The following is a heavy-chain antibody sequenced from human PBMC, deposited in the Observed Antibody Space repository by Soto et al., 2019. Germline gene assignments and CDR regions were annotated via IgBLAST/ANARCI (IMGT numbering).Heavy chain of an antibody. D-gene: IGHD6-6*01. CDR3: ARGGSSSYFDY. CDR1: GGSISSGDYY. V-gene: IGHV4-30-4*01. J-gene: IGHJ4*02. CDR2: IYYSGST. Sequence: SETLSLTCTVSGGSISSGDYYWSWIRQPPGKGLEWIGYIYYSGSTYYNPSLKSRVTISVDTSKNQFSLKLSSVTAADTAVYYCARGGSSSYFDYWGQGTLVTVSS.